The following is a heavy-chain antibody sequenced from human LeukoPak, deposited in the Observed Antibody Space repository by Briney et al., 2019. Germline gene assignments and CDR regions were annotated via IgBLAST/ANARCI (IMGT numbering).Heavy chain of an antibody. J-gene: IGHJ4*02. CDR2: INAGDSET. V-gene: IGHV5-51*01. CDR3: ARVVVPAAISF. CDR1: GYKSTNYW. Sequence: GESRKISCKASGYKSTNYWIGWVRQMSGKGLEWMGIINAGDSETIYSPSFQGQLTISVDKSVSTAYLHWTSLKASDTAMYYCARVVVPAAISFWGQGTLVNVFS. D-gene: IGHD2-2*01.